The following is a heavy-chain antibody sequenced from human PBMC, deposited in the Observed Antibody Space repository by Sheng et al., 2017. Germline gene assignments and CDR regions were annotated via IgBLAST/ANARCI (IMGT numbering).Heavy chain of an antibody. D-gene: IGHD3-16*01. CDR2: ISDTGGAS. J-gene: IGHJ3*01. Sequence: EVQLMESGGGLVQPGGSLRLSCADSGFTFGTYTMTWVRQAPGKAPEWVSAISDTGGASSYADSVEGRFTISRDNSKRTLSLHMNRLRAEDTAVYYCAKLQGLAAFDVWGQGTMVTVSS. CDR1: GFTFGTYT. V-gene: IGHV3-23*01. CDR3: AKLQGLAAFDV.